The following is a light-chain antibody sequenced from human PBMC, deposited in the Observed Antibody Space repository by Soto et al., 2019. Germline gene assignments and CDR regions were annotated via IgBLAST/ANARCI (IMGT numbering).Light chain of an antibody. J-gene: IGLJ1*01. V-gene: IGLV2-14*01. CDR3: SSYTSSSPFV. CDR2: EVS. Sequence: QSVLTQPASVSSSPGQSITISCTGTSSDVGGYNYVSWYQQHPGKAPKLMIYEVSNRPSGVSNRFSGSKSGNTASLTISGLQAEDEAEYFCSSYTSSSPFVFGPGTKVTVL. CDR1: SSDVGGYNY.